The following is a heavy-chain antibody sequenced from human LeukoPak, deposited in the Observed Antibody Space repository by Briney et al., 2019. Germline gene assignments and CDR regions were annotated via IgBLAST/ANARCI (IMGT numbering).Heavy chain of an antibody. Sequence: SETLSLTCTVSGGSISSSSYYWGWIRQPPGKGLEWIGSIYYSGSTYYNPSLKSRVTISVDTSKNQFSLKLSSVTAADTAVYYCARRFTMIIGNWFDPWGQGTLVTVSS. CDR3: ARRFTMIIGNWFDP. CDR1: GGSISSSSYY. D-gene: IGHD3-22*01. V-gene: IGHV4-39*01. J-gene: IGHJ5*02. CDR2: IYYSGST.